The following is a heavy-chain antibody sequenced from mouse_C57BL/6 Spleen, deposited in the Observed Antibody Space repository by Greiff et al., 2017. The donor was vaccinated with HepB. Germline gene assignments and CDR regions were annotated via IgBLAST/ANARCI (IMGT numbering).Heavy chain of an antibody. CDR2: IWSGGST. D-gene: IGHD1-1*01. CDR1: GFSLTSYG. V-gene: IGHV2-2*01. CDR3: ARTSHYYGSSY. Sequence: VQLQQSGPGLVQPSQSLSITCTVSGFSLTSYGVHWVRQSPGKGLEWLGVIWSGGSTDYNAAFISRLSISKDNSKSQVFFKMNSLQADDTAIYYCARTSHYYGSSYWGQGTLVTVSA. J-gene: IGHJ3*01.